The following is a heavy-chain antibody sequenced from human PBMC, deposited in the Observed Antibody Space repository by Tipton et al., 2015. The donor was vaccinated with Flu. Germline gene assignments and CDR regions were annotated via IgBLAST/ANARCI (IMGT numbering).Heavy chain of an antibody. CDR3: ARRDYSNYVSDPKSWFDP. CDR1: GFTFSDYY. J-gene: IGHJ5*02. CDR2: ISSSGSII. V-gene: IGHV3-11*01. D-gene: IGHD4-11*01. Sequence: SLRLSCAASGFTFSDYYMSWVRQAPGKGLEWVSHISSSGSIINYADSVKGRFTISRDNAKNSLYLQMNSLRAEDTAVYYCARRDYSNYVSDPKSWFDPWGQGTLVAVSS.